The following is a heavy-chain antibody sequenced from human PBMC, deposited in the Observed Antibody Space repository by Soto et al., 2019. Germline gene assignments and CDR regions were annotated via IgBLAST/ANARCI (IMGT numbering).Heavy chain of an antibody. Sequence: QVHLEESGGGVVHPGRSLRLSCAASGFTFNTYAVHWVRQAPGKGLEWVAVVSSDGSNKYYSDSVKGRFSISRDNSNNTLSLQMNILRTEDTAVYYCARGAITVLRGVDYWGRGTLVTVSS. V-gene: IGHV3-30*04. CDR3: ARGAITVLRGVDY. CDR2: VSSDGSNK. J-gene: IGHJ4*02. CDR1: GFTFNTYA. D-gene: IGHD3-10*01.